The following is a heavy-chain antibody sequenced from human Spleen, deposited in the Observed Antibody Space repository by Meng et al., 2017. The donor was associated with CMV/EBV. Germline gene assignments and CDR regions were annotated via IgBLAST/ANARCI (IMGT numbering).Heavy chain of an antibody. D-gene: IGHD6-13*01. CDR3: ARPFDGTTWYGRPIDY. J-gene: IGHJ4*02. CDR1: GFTFSTCA. CDR2: ISYDGSNK. Sequence: GGSLRLSCTASGFTFSTCAMHWVRQAPGKGLEWVAVISYDGSNKYYADSVKGRFTISRDNSENTLYLQMNGLRAEDTAIYYCARPFDGTTWYGRPIDYWGQGTLVTVSS. V-gene: IGHV3-30*04.